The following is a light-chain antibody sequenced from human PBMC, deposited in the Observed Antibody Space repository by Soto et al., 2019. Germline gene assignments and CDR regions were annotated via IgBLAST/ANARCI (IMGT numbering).Light chain of an antibody. CDR1: PGLSTY. CDR3: HQYNNSPQT. J-gene: IGKJ2*01. Sequence: TLSPGAMSISQGRRTHLSCRARPGLSTYIAWYQQRPGQAPRLLIYAASTRATGIPDRFSGSGSETDFTLTISRLEPEDFAVYYCHQYNNSPQTYGQGTKVDIK. CDR2: AAS. V-gene: IGKV3-15*01.